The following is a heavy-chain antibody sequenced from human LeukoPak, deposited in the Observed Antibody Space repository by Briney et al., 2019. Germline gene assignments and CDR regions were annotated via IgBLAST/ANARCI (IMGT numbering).Heavy chain of an antibody. CDR2: ISAYNGNT. D-gene: IGHD3-22*01. CDR3: ARDRGTYYYDSSGYYDQ. CDR1: GYTFTSYG. V-gene: IGHV1-18*01. J-gene: IGHJ4*02. Sequence: ASVKVSCKASGYTFTSYGISWVRQAPGQGLEWMGWISAYNGNTNYAQKLQGRVTMTTDTSTSTAYMELRSLRSDDTAVYHCARDRGTYYYDSSGYYDQWGQGTLVTVSS.